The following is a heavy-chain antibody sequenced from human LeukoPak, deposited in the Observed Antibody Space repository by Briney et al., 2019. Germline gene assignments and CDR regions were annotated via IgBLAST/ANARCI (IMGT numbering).Heavy chain of an antibody. D-gene: IGHD3-22*01. J-gene: IGHJ1*01. CDR1: GFTFSNYW. CDR3: ATYSSLNRREFQF. Sequence: GGSLRLSCEGSGFTFSNYWMGWVRQAPGKGPQWVANIKTDGSEKYYVDSVKGRFTISRDNAKNSLYLQMNSLRAEDTAVYYCATYSSLNRREFQFWGQGTLLTVSS. CDR2: IKTDGSEK. V-gene: IGHV3-7*01.